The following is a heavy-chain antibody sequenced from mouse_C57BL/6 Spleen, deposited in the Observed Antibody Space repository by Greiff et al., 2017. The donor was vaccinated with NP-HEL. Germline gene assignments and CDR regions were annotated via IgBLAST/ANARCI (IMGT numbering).Heavy chain of an antibody. Sequence: QVQLKQSGPELVKPGASVKISCKASGYSFTSYYIHWVKQRPGQGLEWIGWIYPGSGNTKYNEKFKGKATLTADTSSSTAYMQLSSLTSEDSAVYYCARSLYGNYLYYFDYWGQGTTLTVSS. V-gene: IGHV1-66*01. CDR2: IYPGSGNT. D-gene: IGHD2-1*01. CDR1: GYSFTSYY. J-gene: IGHJ2*01. CDR3: ARSLYGNYLYYFDY.